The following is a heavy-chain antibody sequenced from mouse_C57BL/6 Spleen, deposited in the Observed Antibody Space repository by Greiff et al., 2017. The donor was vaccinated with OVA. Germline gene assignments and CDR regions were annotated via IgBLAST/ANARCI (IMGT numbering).Heavy chain of an antibody. D-gene: IGHD1-1*01. Sequence: QVQLQQPGAELVMPGASVKLSCKASGYTFTSYWMHWVKQRPGQGLEWIGEIDPSDSYTNYNQKFKGKSTLTVDKSSSTAYMQLCSLTSEDSAVYYCARSITTVVEDWYFDVWGTGTTVTVSS. V-gene: IGHV1-69*01. J-gene: IGHJ1*03. CDR1: GYTFTSYW. CDR2: IDPSDSYT. CDR3: ARSITTVVEDWYFDV.